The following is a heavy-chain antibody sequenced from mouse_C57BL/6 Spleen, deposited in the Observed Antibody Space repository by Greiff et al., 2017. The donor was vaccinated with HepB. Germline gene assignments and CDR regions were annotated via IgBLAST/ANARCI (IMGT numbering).Heavy chain of an antibody. J-gene: IGHJ2*01. V-gene: IGHV1-53*01. D-gene: IGHD2-5*01. CDR2: INPSNGGT. CDR3: ARSDFYYSNFFDY. Sequence: QVQLQQPGTELVKPGASVKLSCKASGYTFTSYWMHWVKQRPGQGLEWIGNINPSNGGTNYNEKFKSKATLTVDKSSSTAYMQLSSLSSEDSAVYYCARSDFYYSNFFDYWGQGTTLTVSS. CDR1: GYTFTSYW.